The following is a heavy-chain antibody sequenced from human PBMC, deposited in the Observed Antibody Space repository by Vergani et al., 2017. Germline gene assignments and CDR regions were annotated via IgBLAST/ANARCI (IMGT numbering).Heavy chain of an antibody. CDR1: GGSISSGSYY. Sequence: QVQLQESGPGLVKPSQTLSLTCTVSGGSISSGSYYWSWIRQPAGKGLEWIGRIYTSGSTNYNPSLKSRVTISVDTSKNQFSLKLSSVTAADTAVYYCARGSSSSSRKSFDYWGQGTLVTVSS. V-gene: IGHV4-61*02. D-gene: IGHD6-6*01. J-gene: IGHJ4*02. CDR2: IYTSGST. CDR3: ARGSSSSSRKSFDY.